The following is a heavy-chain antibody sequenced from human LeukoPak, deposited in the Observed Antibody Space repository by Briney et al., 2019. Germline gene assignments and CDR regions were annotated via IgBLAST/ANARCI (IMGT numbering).Heavy chain of an antibody. CDR2: LSGKGGTT. D-gene: IGHD3-22*01. J-gene: IGHJ4*02. Sequence: GGSPRLSCAASVFAFSSYAMTGVRQAPGRGLECVAALSGKGGTTYYADSVKGRFPITRDNSKTTLYLHMNRLRAEDTAVYYCARTASSGSFYFDYWGQGTLVTVSS. CDR3: ARTASSGSFYFDY. CDR1: VFAFSSYA. V-gene: IGHV3-23*01.